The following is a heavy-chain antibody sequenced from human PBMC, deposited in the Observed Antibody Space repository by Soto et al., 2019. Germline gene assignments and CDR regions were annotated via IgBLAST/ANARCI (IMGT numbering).Heavy chain of an antibody. V-gene: IGHV1-46*01. CDR3: ARVKHYCSGGSCYSDYYYYGMDV. D-gene: IGHD2-15*01. Sequence: GASVKVSCKASGYTFTSYYMHWVRQAPGQGLEWMGIINPSGGSTSYAQKFQGRVTMTRDTSTSTVYMELSSLRSEDTAVYYCARVKHYCSGGSCYSDYYYYGMDVWGQGTTVTVSS. CDR1: GYTFTSYY. J-gene: IGHJ6*02. CDR2: INPSGGST.